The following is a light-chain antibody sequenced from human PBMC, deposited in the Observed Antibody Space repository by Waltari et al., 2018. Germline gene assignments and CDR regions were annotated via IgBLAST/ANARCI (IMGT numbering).Light chain of an antibody. CDR2: GAS. J-gene: IGKJ2*01. CDR3: QQYGSSPLT. CDR1: QSVSSNY. Sequence: IVLPQSPGTLSLSPGERATLPCRASQSVSSNYLAWYQQKPGQAPRLLIYGASSRATGIPDRFSGSGSGTDFTLTISRLEPEDFAVYYCQQYGSSPLTFGQGTKLEIK. V-gene: IGKV3-20*01.